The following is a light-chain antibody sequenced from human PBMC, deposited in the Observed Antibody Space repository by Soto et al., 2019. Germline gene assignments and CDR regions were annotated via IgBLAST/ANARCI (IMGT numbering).Light chain of an antibody. V-gene: IGKV3-20*01. Sequence: EIVLTQSPDTLSLSPGESATLSCRAGQSVSARLAWYKHKPGQPPRLLISDVFNRASGVAERFSGSGSETDFTLIIRRLEPEDSALYYCQHYQGGHPIAFGQGTRLEIK. J-gene: IGKJ5*01. CDR3: QHYQGGHPIA. CDR2: DVF. CDR1: QSVSAR.